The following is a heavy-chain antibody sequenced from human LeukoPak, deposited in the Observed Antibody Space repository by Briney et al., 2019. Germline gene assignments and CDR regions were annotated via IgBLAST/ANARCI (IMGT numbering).Heavy chain of an antibody. D-gene: IGHD1-1*01. V-gene: IGHV4-34*01. CDR3: ARDDLTGRYGMDV. Sequence: PSETLSLTCGVYGGSLSGYWWSWIRQPPGKGLEWIGEVNQSGSTKYNPSFKGRVTISVDTSKNQFSLKLSSVTAADTAVYYCARDDLTGRYGMDVWGQGTTVTVSS. J-gene: IGHJ6*02. CDR2: VNQSGST. CDR1: GGSLSGYW.